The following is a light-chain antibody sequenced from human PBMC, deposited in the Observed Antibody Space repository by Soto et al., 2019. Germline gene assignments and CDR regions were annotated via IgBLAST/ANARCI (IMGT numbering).Light chain of an antibody. CDR3: QQYGTSAPT. Sequence: EIVLTQSPGTLSLSPGERATLSCRASQSVSSNFLAWYQQKPGQAPRLLIYGASSRAAGIPDRFSVSGSGTDFTLTISRLEPEDFAVYYCQQYGTSAPTFGCGTKVEIK. CDR1: QSVSSNF. J-gene: IGKJ4*01. V-gene: IGKV3-20*01. CDR2: GAS.